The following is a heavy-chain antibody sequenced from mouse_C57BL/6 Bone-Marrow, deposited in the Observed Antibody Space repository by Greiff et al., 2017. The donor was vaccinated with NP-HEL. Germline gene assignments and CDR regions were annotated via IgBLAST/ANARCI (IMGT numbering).Heavy chain of an antibody. V-gene: IGHV1-4*01. CDR2: INPSRGYT. CDR3: ARPIYDGYYGAY. Sequence: VKLMESGAELARPGASVKMSCKASGYTFTSYTMHWVKQRPGQGLEWIGYINPSRGYTKYNQKFKDKATLTADKSSSTAYMQLSSLTSEDSAVYYCARPIYDGYYGAYGGQGTLVTVSA. CDR1: GYTFTSYT. D-gene: IGHD2-3*01. J-gene: IGHJ3*01.